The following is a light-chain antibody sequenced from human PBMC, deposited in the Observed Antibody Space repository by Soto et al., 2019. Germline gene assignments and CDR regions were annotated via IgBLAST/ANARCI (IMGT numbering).Light chain of an antibody. CDR2: WAS. CDR1: QSVLYRSTNKNY. Sequence: DIVMTQSPDSLAVSLGERATINCKSSQSVLYRSTNKNYLGRYQQKPGQPPKLLIYWASTRESGVPDRFSGRGSGTDFTLTISSLQAEDVAVYYCQQYYSTPYTFGQGTKLEIK. J-gene: IGKJ2*01. V-gene: IGKV4-1*01. CDR3: QQYYSTPYT.